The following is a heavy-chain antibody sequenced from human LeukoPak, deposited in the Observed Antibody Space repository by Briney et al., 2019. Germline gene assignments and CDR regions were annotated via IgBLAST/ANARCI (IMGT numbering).Heavy chain of an antibody. Sequence: SETLSLTCTVSGGSISSGGYYWSWIRQHPGKGLEWIGYIYYSGSTYYNPSLKSRVTISVGTSKNQFSLKLSSVTAADTAVYYCARGPVKRGRYYFDYWGQGTLVTVSS. V-gene: IGHV4-31*03. D-gene: IGHD3-16*01. CDR3: ARGPVKRGRYYFDY. J-gene: IGHJ4*02. CDR1: GGSISSGGYY. CDR2: IYYSGST.